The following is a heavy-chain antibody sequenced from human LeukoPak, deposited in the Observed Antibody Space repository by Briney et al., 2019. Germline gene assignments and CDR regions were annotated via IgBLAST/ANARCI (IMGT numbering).Heavy chain of an antibody. CDR2: ISSNGDSA. V-gene: IGHV3-64*03. J-gene: IGHJ4*02. Sequence: GPLRLSCTASLLPFSSYVMHWVRQAPGKKLECVSAISSNGDSAYYADSVRGRFTISRDNSKNSVYLQLSSLRFEDTAMYYCVKSPHYNDYVFDHWGQGTLVTVSS. CDR1: LLPFSSYV. D-gene: IGHD4/OR15-4a*01. CDR3: VKSPHYNDYVFDH.